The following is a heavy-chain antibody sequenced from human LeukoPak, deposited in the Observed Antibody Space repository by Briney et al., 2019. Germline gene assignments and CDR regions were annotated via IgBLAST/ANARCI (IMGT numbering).Heavy chain of an antibody. CDR1: GSTFSNYA. J-gene: IGHJ4*02. D-gene: IGHD3-10*01. V-gene: IGHV3-30*01. Sequence: GGSLRLSCAASGSTFSNYAMHWVRQAPGKGLEWVSLISSGGTYEYYADSVKGRFTISRDNSKNTLYLQLNSLRAEDTAVYYCARDSTYYYDSGSSGPHYFDNWGQGTLVTVSS. CDR3: ARDSTYYYDSGSSGPHYFDN. CDR2: ISSGGTYE.